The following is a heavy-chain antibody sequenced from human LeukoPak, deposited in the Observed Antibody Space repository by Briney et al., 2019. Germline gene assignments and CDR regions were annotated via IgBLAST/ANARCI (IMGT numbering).Heavy chain of an antibody. J-gene: IGHJ3*02. V-gene: IGHV4-4*02. D-gene: IGHD1-1*01. CDR2: IYHSGST. CDR3: ARVNARDAFDI. Sequence: SETLSLTCAVSGGSISSSNWWSWVRQPPGKGLEWIGEIYHSGSTNYNPSLKSRVTISVDTSKNQFSLKLSSVTAADTAVYYCARVNARDAFDIWGQGTMVTVSS. CDR1: GGSISSSNW.